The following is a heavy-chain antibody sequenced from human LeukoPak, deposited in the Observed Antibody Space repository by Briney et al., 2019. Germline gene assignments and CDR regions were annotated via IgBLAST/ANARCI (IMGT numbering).Heavy chain of an antibody. D-gene: IGHD1-26*01. CDR3: AKESGSGSLGTTGYFDY. CDR1: GFTFSSYS. J-gene: IGHJ4*02. V-gene: IGHV3-48*04. CDR2: ISSSGSTI. Sequence: GGSLRLSCAASGFTFSSYSMNWVRQAPGKGLEWVSYISSSGSTIYYADSVKGRFTISRDNAKNSLYLQMNSLRAEDTALYYCAKESGSGSLGTTGYFDYWGQGTLVTVSS.